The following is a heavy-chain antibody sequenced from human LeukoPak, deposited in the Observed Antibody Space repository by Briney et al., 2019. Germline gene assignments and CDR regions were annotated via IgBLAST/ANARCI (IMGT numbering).Heavy chain of an antibody. Sequence: SESLSLTCTVSGGSISSSSYYWGWIRQPPGKGLEWIGSIYYSGSTYYNPSLKSRVAISVDTSKNQFSLKLSSVTAADTAVYYCARPGYCSSTSCYLDYWGQGTLVTVSS. J-gene: IGHJ4*02. V-gene: IGHV4-39*01. D-gene: IGHD2-2*01. CDR3: ARPGYCSSTSCYLDY. CDR2: IYYSGST. CDR1: GGSISSSSYY.